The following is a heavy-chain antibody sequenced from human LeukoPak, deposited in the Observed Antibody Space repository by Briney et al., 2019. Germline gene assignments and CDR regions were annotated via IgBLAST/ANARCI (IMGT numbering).Heavy chain of an antibody. CDR3: ARDSRFLEWLLGWFDP. V-gene: IGHV4-38-2*02. Sequence: SETLSLTCTVSGYSISSGYYWGWIRQPPGKGLEWIGSIYHSGSTYYNPSLKSRVTISVDTSKNQLSLKLSSVTAADTAVYYCARDSRFLEWLLGWFDPWGQGTLVTVSS. CDR1: GYSISSGYY. J-gene: IGHJ5*02. D-gene: IGHD3-3*01. CDR2: IYHSGST.